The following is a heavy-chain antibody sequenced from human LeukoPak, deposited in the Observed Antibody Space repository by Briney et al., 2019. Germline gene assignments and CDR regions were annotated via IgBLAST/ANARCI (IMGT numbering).Heavy chain of an antibody. Sequence: SETLSLTCTVPGGSISSYYWSWIRQPPGKGLELIGYIYYSGSTNYNPSLKSRVTISVDTSKNQFSLKLSSVTAADTAVYYCARVSSGVYFDYWGQGTLVTVSS. CDR1: GGSISSYY. CDR3: ARVSSGVYFDY. D-gene: IGHD2-15*01. V-gene: IGHV4-59*01. CDR2: IYYSGST. J-gene: IGHJ4*02.